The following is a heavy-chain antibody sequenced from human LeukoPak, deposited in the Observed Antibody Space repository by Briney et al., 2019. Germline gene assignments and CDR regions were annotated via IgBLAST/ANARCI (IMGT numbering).Heavy chain of an antibody. CDR1: GFTFSSYS. CDR2: ISSGGSYI. CDR3: AREESDAFDI. Sequence: GGSLRLSCAASGFTFSSYSMNWVRQAPGKGLEWVSSISSGGSYIYYADSVKGRFTISRDNAQNSLYLQMNSLRAEDTSLYYCAREESDAFDIWGQGTMVTVSS. J-gene: IGHJ3*02. V-gene: IGHV3-21*01.